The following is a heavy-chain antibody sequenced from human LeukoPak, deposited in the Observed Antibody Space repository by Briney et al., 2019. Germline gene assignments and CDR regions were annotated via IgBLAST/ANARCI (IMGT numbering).Heavy chain of an antibody. Sequence: GESLKISCKGSGYSFSTYWIGWVRQMPGKGLEWMGMLYPGDSDTRYSPSFQGQVTMSADKSINTAYLQWSSLKASDTAMYYCARHALVSLTIGGIIDSWGQGTLVTVST. D-gene: IGHD3-16*01. CDR1: GYSFSTYW. J-gene: IGHJ4*02. CDR2: LYPGDSDT. V-gene: IGHV5-51*01. CDR3: ARHALVSLTIGGIIDS.